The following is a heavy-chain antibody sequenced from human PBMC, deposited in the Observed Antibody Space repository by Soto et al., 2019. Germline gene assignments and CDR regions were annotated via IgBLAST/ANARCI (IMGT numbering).Heavy chain of an antibody. CDR2: IYHSGST. V-gene: IGHV4-4*02. Sequence: SETLSLTCAVSGGSISSSNWWSWVRQPPGKGLEWIGEIYHSGSTNYNPSLKSRVTISVDKSKNQFSLKLSSVTAADTAVYYCARAVSYCSSTSCSNWFDPWGQGTLVTVSS. J-gene: IGHJ5*02. CDR3: ARAVSYCSSTSCSNWFDP. CDR1: GGSISSSNW. D-gene: IGHD2-2*01.